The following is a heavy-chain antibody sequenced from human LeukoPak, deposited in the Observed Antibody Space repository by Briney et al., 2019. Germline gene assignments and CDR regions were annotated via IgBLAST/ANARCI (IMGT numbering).Heavy chain of an antibody. CDR3: AKSYFDYSTYYSYYFNL. Sequence: SETLSLTCTVSGGSISGGYWSWIRQPPGRGLEWIGYVYTSGSTNYNPSLKSRVTISVDTSKNQFALKLSSVTAADTAVYYCAKSYFDYSTYYSYYFNLWGQGALVTVSS. J-gene: IGHJ4*02. CDR2: VYTSGST. CDR1: GGSISGGY. D-gene: IGHD4-11*01. V-gene: IGHV4-4*09.